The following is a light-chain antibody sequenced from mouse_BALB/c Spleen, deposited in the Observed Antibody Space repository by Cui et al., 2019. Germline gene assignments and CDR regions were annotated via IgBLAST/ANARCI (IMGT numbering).Light chain of an antibody. CDR2: GTS. Sequence: HIVLTQSPAIMSASPGEEITLTCSASSSVSYMHWYQQKSGTSPKLLIYGTSNLASGVPSRFSGRGSGTFYSLTISSVEAEDAADYYCHQWSSYPWTFGGGTKLEIK. V-gene: IGKV4-80*01. CDR1: SSVSY. J-gene: IGKJ1*01. CDR3: HQWSSYPWT.